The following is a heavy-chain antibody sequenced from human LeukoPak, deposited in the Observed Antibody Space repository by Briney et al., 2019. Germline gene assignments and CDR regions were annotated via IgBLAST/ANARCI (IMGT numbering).Heavy chain of an antibody. CDR3: ARDTLLSVVVVPAANVYFDY. V-gene: IGHV1-18*04. Sequence: ASVKVSCKASGYTFTSYGTSWVRQAPGQGLEWMGWISAYNGNTNYAQKLQGRVTMTTDTSTSTAYMELRSLRSDDTAVYYCARDTLLSVVVVPAANVYFDYWGQGTLVTVSS. CDR2: ISAYNGNT. D-gene: IGHD2-2*01. CDR1: GYTFTSYG. J-gene: IGHJ4*02.